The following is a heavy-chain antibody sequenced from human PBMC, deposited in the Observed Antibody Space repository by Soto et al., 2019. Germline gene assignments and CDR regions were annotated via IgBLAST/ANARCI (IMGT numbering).Heavy chain of an antibody. V-gene: IGHV4-34*01. CDR2: INHRGRI. CDR1: GGSFSGYY. D-gene: IGHD6-19*01. J-gene: IGHJ4*02. Sequence: SETLSLTCAVYGGSFSGYYWSWIRQPPGKGLEWIGEINHRGRINYNPSLKGRVTISVDTSKNQFSLKLTSVTAADTAVYYCARYTLNSGWSDYWGLGTLVTVSS. CDR3: ARYTLNSGWSDY.